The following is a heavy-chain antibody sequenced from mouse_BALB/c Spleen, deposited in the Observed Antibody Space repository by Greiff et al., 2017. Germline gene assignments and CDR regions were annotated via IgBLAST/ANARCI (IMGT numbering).Heavy chain of an antibody. CDR3: ARYYDYDDGYAMDY. CDR1: GYTFTSYV. J-gene: IGHJ4*01. V-gene: IGHV1-14*01. Sequence: EVQGVESGPELVKPGASVKMSCKASGYTFTSYVMHWVKQKPGQGLEWIGYINPYNDGTKYNEKFKGKATLTSDKSSSTAYMELSSLTSEDSAVYYCARYYDYDDGYAMDYWGQGTSVTVSS. CDR2: INPYNDGT. D-gene: IGHD2-4*01.